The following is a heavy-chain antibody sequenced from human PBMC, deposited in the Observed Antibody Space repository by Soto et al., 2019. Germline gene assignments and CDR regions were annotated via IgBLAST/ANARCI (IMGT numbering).Heavy chain of an antibody. CDR1: GYTFTGYY. D-gene: IGHD3-22*01. J-gene: IGHJ4*02. CDR3: ARAPESDYYDSSGYSVHYRY. V-gene: IGHV1-2*02. Sequence: GASVKVSCKASGYTFTGYYMHWVRQAPGQGLEWMGWINPNSGGTNYAQKFQGRVTMTRDTSISTAYMELSRLRSDDTAVYYCARAPESDYYDSSGYSVHYRYWGQGTLVTVSS. CDR2: INPNSGGT.